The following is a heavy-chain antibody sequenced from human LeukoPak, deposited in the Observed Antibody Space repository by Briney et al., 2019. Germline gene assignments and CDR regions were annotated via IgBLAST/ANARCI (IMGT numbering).Heavy chain of an antibody. J-gene: IGHJ4*02. V-gene: IGHV4-30-4*07. CDR3: ARDFRGGYDFWSGYYTPYYFDY. D-gene: IGHD3-3*01. CDR1: GGSISSGGYS. CDR2: IYYSGST. Sequence: PSETLSLTCAVSGGSISSGGYSWSWIRQPPGKGLEWIGYIYYSGSTYYNPSLKSRVTISVDTSKNHFSLKLSSVTAADTAVYYCARDFRGGYDFWSGYYTPYYFDYWGQGTLVTVSP.